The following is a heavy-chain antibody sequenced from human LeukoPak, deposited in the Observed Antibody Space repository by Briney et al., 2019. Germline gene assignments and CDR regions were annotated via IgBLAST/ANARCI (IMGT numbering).Heavy chain of an antibody. D-gene: IGHD6-19*01. J-gene: IGHJ4*02. V-gene: IGHV4-59*01. CDR1: GGSISSYY. CDR3: ARGDSSGWYNFDY. CDR2: IYYSGST. Sequence: SETLSLTCTVSGGSISSYYWSWLRQPPGKGLEWIGYIYYSGSTNYNPSLKSRVTISVDTSKNQFSLKLSSVTAADTAVYYCARGDSSGWYNFDYWGQGTLVTVSS.